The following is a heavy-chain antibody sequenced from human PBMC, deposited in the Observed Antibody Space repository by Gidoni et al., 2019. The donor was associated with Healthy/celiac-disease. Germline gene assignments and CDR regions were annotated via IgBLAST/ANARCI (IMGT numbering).Heavy chain of an antibody. CDR3: AGSVDNWFDP. J-gene: IGHJ5*02. Sequence: QVQLVQSGAEVKNPGASVKVSCKASGYTFTSYYMPWVRQAPGQGLEWMGIINPSGGSTSYAKKFQGRVTMTRGTSTSTVYMELSSLRAEDTAVYYCAGSVDNWFDPWGQGTLVTVSS. V-gene: IGHV1-46*01. CDR2: INPSGGST. CDR1: GYTFTSYY.